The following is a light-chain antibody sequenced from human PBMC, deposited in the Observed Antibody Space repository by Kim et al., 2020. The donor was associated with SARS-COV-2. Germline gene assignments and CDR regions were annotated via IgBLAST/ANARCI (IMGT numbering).Light chain of an antibody. Sequence: ASVGDRVSITCRASKDISNFLAWFQLKPGKDPKLLIYAASALQPGVPSRFSGSGSGTDFTLTVTSLQPEEVATYYCQKCDSAPWTFGQGTKVDIK. J-gene: IGKJ1*01. V-gene: IGKV1-27*01. CDR3: QKCDSAPWT. CDR2: AAS. CDR1: KDISNF.